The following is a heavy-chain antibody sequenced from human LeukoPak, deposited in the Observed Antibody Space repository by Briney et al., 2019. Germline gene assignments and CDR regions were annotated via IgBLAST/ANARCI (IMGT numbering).Heavy chain of an antibody. J-gene: IGHJ4*02. CDR2: INPKSGGT. V-gene: IGHV1-2*02. Sequence: ASVKVSCKASGYTFTDYNLHWVRQAPGEGVEWMGWINPKSGGTKFAQKHQGGVTMTADTSIDTAYLELSNLKSDDTAIYYYARSSSGWPLYFDCWGQGTLVTVSS. D-gene: IGHD6-19*01. CDR1: GYTFTDYN. CDR3: ARSSSGWPLYFDC.